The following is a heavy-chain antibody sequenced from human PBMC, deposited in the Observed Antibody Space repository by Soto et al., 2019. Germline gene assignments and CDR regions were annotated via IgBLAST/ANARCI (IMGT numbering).Heavy chain of an antibody. CDR3: ARQRYSGYDLPYYFDY. J-gene: IGHJ4*02. D-gene: IGHD5-12*01. CDR1: GVSISSSAYC. V-gene: IGHV4-39*01. CDR2: FHFSHST. Sequence: PSETLSLTCTVSGVSISSSAYCWGWVRQPPGKGLEWIATFHFSHSTYYSPSLQSRVTTSADTSKNQLSLTLSSVTAADTAVYYCARQRYSGYDLPYYFDYWGQGALVTVSS.